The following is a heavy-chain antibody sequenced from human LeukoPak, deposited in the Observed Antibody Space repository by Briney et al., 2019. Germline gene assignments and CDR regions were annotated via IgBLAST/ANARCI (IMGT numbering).Heavy chain of an antibody. V-gene: IGHV1-18*01. J-gene: IGHJ4*02. CDR2: ISAYNGNT. Sequence: GASVKVSCKASGYTFTSYGISWVRQAPGQGLEWMGWISAYNGNTNYAQKLQGRVTMITDTSTSTAYMELRSLRSDDTAVYYCAREIPYPDCSSSGCYGPWDYWGQGALVTVSS. CDR3: AREIPYPDCSSSGCYGPWDY. CDR1: GYTFTSYG. D-gene: IGHD2-2*01.